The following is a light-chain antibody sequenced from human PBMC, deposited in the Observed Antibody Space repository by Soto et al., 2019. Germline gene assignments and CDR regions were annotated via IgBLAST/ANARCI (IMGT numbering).Light chain of an antibody. Sequence: DIQMTQSPSFVSASVGDRVTITCRSSQGLSSWLAWYQHKPGRAPKLLIHAASSLESGVPSRFSGSGSGTDFTLSISSLQPEEFAPYYCQQTNNFPLTFGGGAKEQIQ. CDR1: QGLSSW. CDR3: QQTNNFPLT. CDR2: AAS. V-gene: IGKV1-12*01. J-gene: IGKJ4*01.